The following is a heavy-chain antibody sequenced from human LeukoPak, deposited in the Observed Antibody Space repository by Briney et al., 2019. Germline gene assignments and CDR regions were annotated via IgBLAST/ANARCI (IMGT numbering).Heavy chain of an antibody. V-gene: IGHV4-30-2*01. CDR1: GGSISSGGYS. J-gene: IGHJ6*02. Sequence: RTSETLSLTCAVSGGSISSGGYSWSWIRQPPGKGLEWIGYIYHSGSTYYNPSLKSRVTISVDTSKNQFSLKLSSVTAADTAVYYCARLTVAGTGRAYYYYYGMDVWGQGTTVTVSS. D-gene: IGHD6-19*01. CDR2: IYHSGST. CDR3: ARLTVAGTGRAYYYYYGMDV.